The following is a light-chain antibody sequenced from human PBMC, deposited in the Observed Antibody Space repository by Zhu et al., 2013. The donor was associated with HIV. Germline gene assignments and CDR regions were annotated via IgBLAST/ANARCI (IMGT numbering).Light chain of an antibody. V-gene: IGKV1-5*01. CDR3: QQYNDYSPLT. J-gene: IGKJ4*01. Sequence: DIQMTQSPSTLSASVGDRVTITCRASQSVSIWLAWYQQKPGKAPKLLIYDASSLENGVPSRFSGSGSGTEFTLTISSLQPDDFATYYCQQYNDYSPLTFGGGTKVEIK. CDR1: QSVSIW. CDR2: DAS.